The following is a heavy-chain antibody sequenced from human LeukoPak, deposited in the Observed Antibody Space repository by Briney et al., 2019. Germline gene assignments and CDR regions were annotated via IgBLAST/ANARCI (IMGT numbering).Heavy chain of an antibody. V-gene: IGHV1-18*01. CDR2: ISAYNGNT. CDR1: VYTFSNYD. D-gene: IGHD6-19*01. CDR3: ARLKRGGVAGTGYLQH. J-gene: IGHJ1*01. Sequence: ASVKVSCRASVYTFSNYDISWVRQAPGQGLEWMGWISAYNGNTNHPQKLQGRVTMTTDTSTTTAYMELKSLRSDDTAMYYCARLKRGGVAGTGYLQHWGQGSLVTVSS.